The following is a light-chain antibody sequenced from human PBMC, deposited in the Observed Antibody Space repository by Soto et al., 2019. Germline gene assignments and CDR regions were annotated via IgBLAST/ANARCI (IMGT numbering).Light chain of an antibody. J-gene: IGKJ3*01. CDR2: GAS. Sequence: EIVLTQSPGTLSLSPGDRATLSCRASQTVSNNYLAWCQQKPGQAPRVIMYGASRRATGIPDRFSGGGSGTDFTLTISSLEPEDFATYYCQQSYNIPLTFGPGTKVDFK. CDR1: QTVSNNY. V-gene: IGKV3-20*01. CDR3: QQSYNIPLT.